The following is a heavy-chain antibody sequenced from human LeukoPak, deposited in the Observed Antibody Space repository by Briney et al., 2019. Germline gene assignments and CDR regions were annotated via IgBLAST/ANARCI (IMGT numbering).Heavy chain of an antibody. V-gene: IGHV3-30*18. CDR1: GFTFSSYG. Sequence: GRSLRLSCAASGFTFSSYGMHWVRQAPGKGLEWVAVISYDGSNKYYADSVKGRFTISRDNFKNTLYLQMNSLRAEDTAVYYCAKDLQGYFDYWGQGTLVTVSS. CDR3: AKDLQGYFDY. CDR2: ISYDGSNK. J-gene: IGHJ4*02.